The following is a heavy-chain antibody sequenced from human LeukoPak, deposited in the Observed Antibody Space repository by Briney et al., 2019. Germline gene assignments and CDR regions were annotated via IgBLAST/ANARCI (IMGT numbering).Heavy chain of an antibody. CDR1: GFTFSGFW. CDR2: INSDGSEG. V-gene: IGHV3-7*01. CDR3: ATVLYYYYYYGMDV. D-gene: IGHD2/OR15-2a*01. J-gene: IGHJ6*02. Sequence: SGGSLRLSCAVSGFTFSGFWMSWSRQAPGKGLEWVASINSDGSEGYYADVVKGRFTISRDNAKNSLYLQMNSLRAEDTAVYYCATVLYYYYYYGMDVWGQGTTVTVSS.